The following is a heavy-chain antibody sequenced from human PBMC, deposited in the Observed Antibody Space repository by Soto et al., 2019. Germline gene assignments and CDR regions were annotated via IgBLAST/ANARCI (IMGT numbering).Heavy chain of an antibody. CDR1: GFSLSTCGVG. Sequence: SGPTLVNPTQTLTLTCTFSGFSLSTCGVGVGWIRQPPGKALEWLALIYWDDDKRYSPSLKSRLTITKDTSKNQVVLTMTNMDPVDTATYYCARPGYCSSTSWYVDLQHWGQGTLVTVSS. CDR3: ARPGYCSSTSWYVDLQH. V-gene: IGHV2-5*02. D-gene: IGHD2-2*01. J-gene: IGHJ1*01. CDR2: IYWDDDK.